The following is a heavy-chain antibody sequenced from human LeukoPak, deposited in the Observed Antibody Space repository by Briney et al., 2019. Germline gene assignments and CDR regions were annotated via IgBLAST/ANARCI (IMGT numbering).Heavy chain of an antibody. CDR2: IRYDGSNK. V-gene: IGHV3-30*02. CDR1: GFTFSSYG. D-gene: IGHD5-18*01. Sequence: GGSLRLSCAASGFTFSSYGMHWVRQAPGKGLEWVAFIRYDGSNKYYADSVKGRFTISRDNSKNTLYLQMNSLRAEDTAVYYCATALDGYGYIYFDYWGQGTLVTVSS. J-gene: IGHJ4*02. CDR3: ATALDGYGYIYFDY.